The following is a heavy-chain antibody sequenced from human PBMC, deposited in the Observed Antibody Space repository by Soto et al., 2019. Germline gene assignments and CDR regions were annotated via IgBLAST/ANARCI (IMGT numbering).Heavy chain of an antibody. D-gene: IGHD3-10*01. J-gene: IGHJ2*01. CDR3: ARGVPPGRITMVRGLRLYFDL. CDR2: INHSGST. CDR1: GGSFSGYY. Sequence: QVQLQQWGAGLLKPSETLSLTCAVYGGSFSGYYWSWIRQPPGKGLEWIGEINHSGSTNYNPSLKSRVTISVDTSKNQFSLKLSSVTAADTAVYYCARGVPPGRITMVRGLRLYFDLWDRGTLVTVSS. V-gene: IGHV4-34*01.